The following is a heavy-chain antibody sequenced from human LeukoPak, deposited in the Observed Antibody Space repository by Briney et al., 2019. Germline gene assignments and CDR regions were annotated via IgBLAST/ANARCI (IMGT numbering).Heavy chain of an antibody. V-gene: IGHV3-7*04. CDR3: ARDRIQLWSHDY. Sequence: GGSLRLSCAASGFTFSGYWMSWIRQAPGKGLEWVANIKPDGSEKYYVDSVKGRFTISRDNAKNSLYLQMNGLRAEDTAVYYCARDRIQLWSHDYWGQGTLVTVSS. CDR1: GFTFSGYW. J-gene: IGHJ4*02. CDR2: IKPDGSEK. D-gene: IGHD5-18*01.